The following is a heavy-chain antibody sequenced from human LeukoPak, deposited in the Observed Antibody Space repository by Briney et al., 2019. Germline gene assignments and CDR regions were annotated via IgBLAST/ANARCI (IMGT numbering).Heavy chain of an antibody. D-gene: IGHD4-17*01. CDR1: GYTFTGYY. CDR2: FDPEDGET. Sequence: ASVKVSCKASGYTFTGYYMHWVRQAPGKGLEWIGGFDPEDGETIYAQKFQGRVTMTEDTSTDTAYMELSSLRSEDTAVYYCATVTTVTNFDYWGQGTLVTVSS. CDR3: ATVTTVTNFDY. V-gene: IGHV1-24*01. J-gene: IGHJ4*02.